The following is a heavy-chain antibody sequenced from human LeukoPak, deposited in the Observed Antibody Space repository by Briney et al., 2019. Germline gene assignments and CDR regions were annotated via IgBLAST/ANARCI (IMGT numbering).Heavy chain of an antibody. CDR3: ARVYLERLTAGYFEH. D-gene: IGHD2-8*01. CDR2: ISYDGRQK. J-gene: IGHJ4*02. V-gene: IGHV3-30*03. CDR1: GFTFSSYG. Sequence: GRSLRLSCAASGFTFSSYGMHWVRQAPGKGLEWVAVISYDGRQKYYADSVKGRFTISRDNSKNTLFLQMNSLTDADTAVYYCARVYLERLTAGYFEHWGQGTLVTVSP.